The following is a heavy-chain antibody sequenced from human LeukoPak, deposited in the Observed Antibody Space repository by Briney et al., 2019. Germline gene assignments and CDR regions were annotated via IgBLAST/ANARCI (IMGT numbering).Heavy chain of an antibody. Sequence: ASVKVSCKVSGYTFTSYGISWVRQAPGQGLEWMGWISAYNGNTNYAQKLQGRVTMTTDTSTSTAYMELRSLRSDDTAVYYCARALRPDCSGGSCYLRSFYYYYYGMDVWGQGTTVTVSS. V-gene: IGHV1-18*01. D-gene: IGHD2-15*01. J-gene: IGHJ6*02. CDR3: ARALRPDCSGGSCYLRSFYYYYYGMDV. CDR2: ISAYNGNT. CDR1: GYTFTSYG.